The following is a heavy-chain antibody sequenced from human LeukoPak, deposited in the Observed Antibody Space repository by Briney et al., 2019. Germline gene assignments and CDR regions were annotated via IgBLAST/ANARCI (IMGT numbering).Heavy chain of an antibody. J-gene: IGHJ4*02. CDR3: AKDPYPGIAAADY. CDR2: ISGSGGST. D-gene: IGHD6-13*01. CDR1: GFTFSSYA. Sequence: GGSLRLSCAASGFTFSSYAMSWVRQAPGKGLEWVSAISGSGGSTYYADSVKGRFTISRDNSKNTLYLQMNNLRAEDTAVYYCAKDPYPGIAAADYWGQGTLVTVSS. V-gene: IGHV3-23*01.